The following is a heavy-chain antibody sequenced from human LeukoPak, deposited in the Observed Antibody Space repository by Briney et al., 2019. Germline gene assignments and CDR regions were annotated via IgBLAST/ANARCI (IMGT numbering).Heavy chain of an antibody. D-gene: IGHD6-19*01. CDR2: ISSSSSTI. V-gene: IGHV3-48*02. Sequence: GGSLRLSCAASGFTFDDYGMSWVRQAPGKGLEWVSYISSSSSTIYYADSVKGRFTISRDNAKNSLYLQMNSLRDEDTAVYYCASSYSSGWYGDYWGQGTLVTVSS. CDR1: GFTFDDYG. J-gene: IGHJ4*02. CDR3: ASSYSSGWYGDY.